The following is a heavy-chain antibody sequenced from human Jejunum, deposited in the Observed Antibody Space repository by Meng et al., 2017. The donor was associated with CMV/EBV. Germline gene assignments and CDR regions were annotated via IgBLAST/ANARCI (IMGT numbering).Heavy chain of an antibody. D-gene: IGHD3-22*01. Sequence: EVQLLESGGGLVQPGGSLNISCAACGFTFSTYGMSWVRQAPGKGLEWVSAISAGGGTIYYADSVKGRFTISRDISKNTLYLQMNSLRAEDTAVYYCAKEGDSSAEEGSFNWFDPWGQGTMVTVSS. CDR1: GFTFSTYG. CDR3: AKEGDSSAEEGSFNWFDP. CDR2: ISAGGGTI. V-gene: IGHV3-23*01. J-gene: IGHJ5*02.